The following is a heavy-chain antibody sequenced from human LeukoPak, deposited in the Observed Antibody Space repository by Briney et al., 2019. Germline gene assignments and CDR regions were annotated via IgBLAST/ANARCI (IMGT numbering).Heavy chain of an antibody. CDR2: IYHSGST. V-gene: IGHV4-38-2*02. CDR1: GYSISSGYY. D-gene: IGHD3-10*01. J-gene: IGHJ5*02. Sequence: SETLSLTCTVSGYSISSGYYWDWIRQPPGKGLEWIGSIYHSGSTYYNPSLKSRVTISVDTPKNQFSRKLSSVTAADTAVYYCARSTMVRGVSWFDPWGQGTLVTVSS. CDR3: ARSTMVRGVSWFDP.